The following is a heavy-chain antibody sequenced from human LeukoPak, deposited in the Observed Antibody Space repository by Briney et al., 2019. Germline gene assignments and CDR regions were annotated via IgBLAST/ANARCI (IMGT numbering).Heavy chain of an antibody. V-gene: IGHV3-66*01. CDR2: IYSGGST. Sequence: GGSLRLSCAASGFTVSSNYMSWVRQAPGKGPEWVSVIYSGGSTYYADSVKGRFTISRDNSKNTLYLQMNSLRAEDTAVYYCAREAEGPLDYWGQGTLVTVSS. J-gene: IGHJ4*02. CDR3: AREAEGPLDY. CDR1: GFTVSSNY.